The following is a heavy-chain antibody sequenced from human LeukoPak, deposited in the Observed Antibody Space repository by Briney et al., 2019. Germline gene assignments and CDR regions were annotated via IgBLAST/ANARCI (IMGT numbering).Heavy chain of an antibody. J-gene: IGHJ4*02. CDR3: AREGGQPLVFDY. V-gene: IGHV1-69*13. CDR1: GGTFSSYA. D-gene: IGHD2-15*01. CDR2: IIPIFGTA. Sequence: SVKVSCKASGGTFSSYAISWVRQAPGQGLEWMGGIIPIFGTANYAQKFQGRVTITADESTSTAYMELSSLRSEDTAVYYCAREGGQPLVFDYWGQGTLVTVSS.